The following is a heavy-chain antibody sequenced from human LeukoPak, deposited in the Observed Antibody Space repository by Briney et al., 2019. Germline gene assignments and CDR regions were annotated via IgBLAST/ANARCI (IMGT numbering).Heavy chain of an antibody. CDR1: GGSIRNYY. Sequence: ASETLSLTCSVSGGSIRNYYWTWIRQPPGKGLEWIGYIFYSGSTNYNPSLKSRVTISLDTSKNHFPLKLNSVTAADTAVYYCASSSSGSYYNGFDIWGQGTMVTVAS. V-gene: IGHV4-59*01. CDR3: ASSSSGSYYNGFDI. J-gene: IGHJ3*02. CDR2: IFYSGST. D-gene: IGHD3-10*01.